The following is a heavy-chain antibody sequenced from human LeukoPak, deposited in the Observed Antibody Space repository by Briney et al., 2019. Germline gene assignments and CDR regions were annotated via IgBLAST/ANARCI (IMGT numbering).Heavy chain of an antibody. V-gene: IGHV1-18*01. CDR1: GYTFTSYG. CDR2: ISAYNGNT. D-gene: IGHD2-2*01. Sequence: GASVKVSYKASGYTFTSYGISWVRQAPGQGLEWMGWISAYNGNTNYTQKLQGRVTMTTDTSTSTAYMELRSLRSDDTAVYYCARGPFMPPSAWFDPWGQGTLVTVSS. J-gene: IGHJ5*02. CDR3: ARGPFMPPSAWFDP.